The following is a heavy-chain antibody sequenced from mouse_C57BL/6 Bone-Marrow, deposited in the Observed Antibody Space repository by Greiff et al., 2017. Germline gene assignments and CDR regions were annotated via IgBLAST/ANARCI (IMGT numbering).Heavy chain of an antibody. Sequence: EVMLVESGGDLVKPGGSLKLSCAASGFTFSSYGMSWVRQTPDKRLEWVATISSGGSYTYYPDSVKGRFTISRDNAKNTLYLQMSSLKSEDTAMYYCARRSNYVRAMDYWGQGTSVTVSS. J-gene: IGHJ4*01. CDR3: ARRSNYVRAMDY. CDR1: GFTFSSYG. V-gene: IGHV5-6*02. CDR2: ISSGGSYT. D-gene: IGHD2-5*01.